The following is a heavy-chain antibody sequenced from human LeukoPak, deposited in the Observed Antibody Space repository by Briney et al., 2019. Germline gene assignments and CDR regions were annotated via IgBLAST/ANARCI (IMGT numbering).Heavy chain of an antibody. J-gene: IGHJ4*02. CDR2: IKQDGSEK. CDR3: ARTDSISSGYFDY. V-gene: IGHV3-7*01. CDR1: GFTFSSNW. D-gene: IGHD6-6*01. Sequence: GGSLRLSCAASGFTFSSNWMSWVRQVPGKGLEWVANIKQDGSEKKYVDSVKGRFTISRDNAKNSLYLQMNSLRGEDTAVYYCARTDSISSGYFDYWGQGTLVTVSS.